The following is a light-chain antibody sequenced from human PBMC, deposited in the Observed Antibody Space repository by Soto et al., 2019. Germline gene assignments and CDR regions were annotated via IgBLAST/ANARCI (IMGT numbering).Light chain of an antibody. J-gene: IGLJ1*01. CDR2: EVS. CDR1: SSDVGNYNL. V-gene: IGLV2-23*02. CDR3: CSYAGSGTYV. Sequence: SALTQAASVSGSPGQSITISCTGTSSDVGNYNLVSWYQQHPGKAPKLMIYEVSQRPSGVSNRFSGSKSGNTASLAISGLQAEDEADYYCCSYAGSGTYVFGTGTKVTVL.